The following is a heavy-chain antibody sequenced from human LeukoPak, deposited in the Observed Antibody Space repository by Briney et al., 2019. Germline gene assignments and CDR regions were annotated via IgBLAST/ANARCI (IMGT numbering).Heavy chain of an antibody. J-gene: IGHJ3*02. CDR2: ISSSSSYI. V-gene: IGHV3-21*01. CDR3: ARAGPYYCSSTSCYTRSAFDI. D-gene: IGHD2-2*02. CDR1: GFTFSSYS. Sequence: PGGSLRLSCAASGFTFSSYSMNWVRQASGKGLEWVSSISSSSSYIYYADSVKGRFTISRDNAKNSLYLQMNSLRAEDTAVYYCARAGPYYCSSTSCYTRSAFDIWGQGTMVTVSS.